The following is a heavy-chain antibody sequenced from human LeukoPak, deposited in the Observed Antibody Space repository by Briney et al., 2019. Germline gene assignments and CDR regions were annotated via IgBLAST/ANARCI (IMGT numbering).Heavy chain of an antibody. J-gene: IGHJ6*03. V-gene: IGHV3-23*01. Sequence: GGSLRLSCAASGFTFSRYGMSWVRQAPGKGLEWVSAISGSGGRTYYADSVKGRFTISRDNSKNTLYLQMNSLRAEDTAVYYCAKGGDGTSYYYYYMDVWGKGTTVTISS. CDR1: GFTFSRYG. CDR2: ISGSGGRT. D-gene: IGHD1-1*01. CDR3: AKGGDGTSYYYYYMDV.